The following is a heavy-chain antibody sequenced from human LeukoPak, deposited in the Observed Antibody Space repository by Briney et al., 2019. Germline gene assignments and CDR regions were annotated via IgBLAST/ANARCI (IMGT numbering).Heavy chain of an antibody. V-gene: IGHV4-59*12. CDR1: GGSISSYY. CDR3: ARVGQWELVDI. Sequence: SETLSLTCTVSGGSISSYYWSWIRQPPGKGLEWIGYIYYSGSTNYNPSLESRVTISVDTSKNQFSLKLSSVTAADTAVYYCARVGQWELVDIWGQGTMVTVSS. J-gene: IGHJ3*02. CDR2: IYYSGST. D-gene: IGHD1-26*01.